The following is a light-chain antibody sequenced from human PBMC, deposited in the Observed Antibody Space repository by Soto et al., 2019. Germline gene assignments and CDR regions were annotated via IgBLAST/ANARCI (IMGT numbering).Light chain of an antibody. J-gene: IGKJ5*01. CDR2: DAS. CDR1: QSVSSSY. V-gene: IGKV1-33*01. Sequence: TQSPGTLSLSPGERATLSCRASQSVSSSYLAWYQQKPGKAPKLLIYDASNLETGVPSRFSGSGSGTDFTFTISSLQPEDIATYYCQQYDNLPFTFGQGTRLEIK. CDR3: QQYDNLPFT.